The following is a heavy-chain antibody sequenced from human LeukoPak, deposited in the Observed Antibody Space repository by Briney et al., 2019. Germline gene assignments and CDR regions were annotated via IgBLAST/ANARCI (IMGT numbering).Heavy chain of an antibody. Sequence: GASVKVSRKASGGTFSSYAISWVRQAPGQGLEWMGRIIPILGIANYAQKFQGRVTITADKSTSTAYMELSSLRSEDTAVYYCARGPKFIAAAGRALGYWGQGTLVTVSS. CDR3: ARGPKFIAAAGRALGY. D-gene: IGHD6-13*01. J-gene: IGHJ4*02. V-gene: IGHV1-69*04. CDR2: IIPILGIA. CDR1: GGTFSSYA.